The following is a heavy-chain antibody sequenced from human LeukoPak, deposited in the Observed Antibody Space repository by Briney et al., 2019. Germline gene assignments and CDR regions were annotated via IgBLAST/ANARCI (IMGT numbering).Heavy chain of an antibody. J-gene: IGHJ5*02. CDR2: VLHTGST. D-gene: IGHD6-13*01. V-gene: IGHV4-34*12. CDR1: GYSLTNHY. Sequence: PSETLSLTCAVHGYSLTNHYWIWIRQPPGKGLEWIAEVLHTGSTNYNPPFKSRVTISVDTSKNQFFLNLTSVTAADTAVYYCARGPAAVHPWGQGILVTVSS. CDR3: ARGPAAVHP.